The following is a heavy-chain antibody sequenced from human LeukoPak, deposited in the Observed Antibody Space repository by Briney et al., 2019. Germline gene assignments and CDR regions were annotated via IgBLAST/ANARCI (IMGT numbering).Heavy chain of an antibody. V-gene: IGHV4-59*08. D-gene: IGHD3-22*01. CDR3: ARGGYYYDSSGYYYRAFDI. CDR2: IYYSGST. Sequence: SETLSLTCTVSGGSISSYHWSWIRQPPGKGLEWIGYIYYSGSTNYNPSLKSRVTISVDTSKNQFSLKLSSVTAADTAVYYCARGGYYYDSSGYYYRAFDIWGQGTMVTVSS. CDR1: GGSISSYH. J-gene: IGHJ3*02.